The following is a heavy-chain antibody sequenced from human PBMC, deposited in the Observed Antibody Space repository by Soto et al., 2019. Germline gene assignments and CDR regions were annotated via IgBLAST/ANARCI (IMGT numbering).Heavy chain of an antibody. CDR3: ARGGSYGGNSEGEMDY. V-gene: IGHV3-66*01. CDR2: IYSGGST. Sequence: EVQLVESGGGLVQPGGSLRLSCAASGFTVSSNYMSWVRQAPGKGLEWVSVIYSGGSTYYADSVKGRFTISRDNSKNTLYLQMNSLRAEATAVYYCARGGSYGGNSEGEMDYWGQGTLVTVSS. D-gene: IGHD4-17*01. J-gene: IGHJ4*02. CDR1: GFTVSSNY.